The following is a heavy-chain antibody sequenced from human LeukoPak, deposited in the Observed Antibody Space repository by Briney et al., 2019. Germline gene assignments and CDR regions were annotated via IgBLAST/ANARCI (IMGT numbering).Heavy chain of an antibody. V-gene: IGHV4-34*01. J-gene: IGHJ4*02. CDR1: GGSFSGYY. CDR2: INHSGST. CDR3: ARGGWGPSTYYDILTGYHTLYYFDY. D-gene: IGHD3-9*01. Sequence: PSETLSLTCAVYGGSFSGYYWSWIRQPPGKGLEWIGEINHSGSTNYNPSLKSRVTISVDTSKNQFSLKLSSVTAADTAVYYCARGGWGPSTYYDILTGYHTLYYFDYWGQGTLVTVSS.